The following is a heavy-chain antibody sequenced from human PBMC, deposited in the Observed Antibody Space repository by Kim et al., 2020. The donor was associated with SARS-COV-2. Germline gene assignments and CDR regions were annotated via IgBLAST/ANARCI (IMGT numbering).Heavy chain of an antibody. V-gene: IGHV3-48*03. CDR3: ARTGSGRGNYFDY. J-gene: IGHJ4*02. CDR1: GFTFSSYE. Sequence: GGSLRLSCAASGFTFSSYEMNGVRQAPGKGLEWVSYISSRGMTKYYADSVKGRFTISRDNAKNSVYLQMNSLRAEDTAVYYCARTGSGRGNYFDYWGQGILVTVSS. CDR2: ISSRGMTK. D-gene: IGHD2-15*01.